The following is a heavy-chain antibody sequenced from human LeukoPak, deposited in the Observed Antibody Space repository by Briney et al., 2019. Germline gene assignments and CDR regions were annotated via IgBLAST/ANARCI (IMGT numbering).Heavy chain of an antibody. CDR3: ARDESSDG. D-gene: IGHD5-24*01. CDR1: GFTFSDYY. Sequence: GGPLRLSCAASGFTFSDYYMSWIRQAPGKGLEWVANIKQDGSEKYYVDSVKGRFTISRDNAKNSLYLQMNSLRAEDTAVYYCARDESSDGWGQGTLVTVSS. CDR2: IKQDGSEK. V-gene: IGHV3-7*01. J-gene: IGHJ4*02.